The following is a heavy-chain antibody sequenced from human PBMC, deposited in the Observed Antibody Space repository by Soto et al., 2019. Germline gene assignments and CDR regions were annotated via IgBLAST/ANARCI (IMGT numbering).Heavy chain of an antibody. CDR3: ARLSHYYDSSRLPP. Sequence: SETLSLTCAVYGGSFSGYYWSWIRQPPGKGLEWIGEINHSGSTNYNPSLKSRVTISVDTSKNQFSLKLSSVTAADTAVYYCARLSHYYDSSRLPPWGQGTLVTVSS. V-gene: IGHV4-34*01. CDR1: GGSFSGYY. D-gene: IGHD3-22*01. CDR2: INHSGST. J-gene: IGHJ5*02.